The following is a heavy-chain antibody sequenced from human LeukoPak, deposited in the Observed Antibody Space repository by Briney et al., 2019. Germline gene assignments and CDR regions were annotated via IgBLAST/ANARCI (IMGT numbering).Heavy chain of an antibody. Sequence: SGTLSLTCAVSGGSISRSNWRSWVRQPPGKGLEWIGEIYHSGSTNYNPSLKSRVTISVGKSKNQFSLKLSSVSAADTAVYYCAREHPGGDSLNWFDPWGERTLVTVSS. CDR1: GGSISRSNW. CDR2: IYHSGST. D-gene: IGHD4-17*01. J-gene: IGHJ5*02. CDR3: AREHPGGDSLNWFDP. V-gene: IGHV4-4*02.